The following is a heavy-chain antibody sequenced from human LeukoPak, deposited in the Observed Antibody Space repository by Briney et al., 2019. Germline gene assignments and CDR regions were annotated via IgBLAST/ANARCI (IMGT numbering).Heavy chain of an antibody. Sequence: PSETLSLTCTVSGGSISSYYWSWIRQPPGKGLEWLGYIYYSGSTNYNPSLKSRVTISVDTSKNQFSLKLSSVTAADTAVYYCARVSRSWSGYYPYYFDYWGQGTLVTVSS. J-gene: IGHJ4*02. V-gene: IGHV4-59*01. CDR2: IYYSGST. D-gene: IGHD3-3*01. CDR3: ARVSRSWSGYYPYYFDY. CDR1: GGSISSYY.